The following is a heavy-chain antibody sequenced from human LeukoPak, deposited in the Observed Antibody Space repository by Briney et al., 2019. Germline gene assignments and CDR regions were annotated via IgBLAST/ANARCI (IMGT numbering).Heavy chain of an antibody. CDR2: IRGSCVSP. V-gene: IGHV3-23*01. Sequence: GGSLRLSCDASGFTFSNYAMSWVRKAPGRGLEWVSTIRGSCVSPFYSDSVKGRLTISRDNSKNTLYLQMNSLRAEDTAVYYCARSQEDTSGGGRAPYRILTGYYVTYWGQGTLVTVSS. CDR3: ARSQEDTSGGGRAPYRILTGYYVTY. J-gene: IGHJ4*02. D-gene: IGHD3-9*01. CDR1: GFTFSNYA.